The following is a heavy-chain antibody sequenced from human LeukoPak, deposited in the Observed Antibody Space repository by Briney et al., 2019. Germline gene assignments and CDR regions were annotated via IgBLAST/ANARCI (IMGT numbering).Heavy chain of an antibody. D-gene: IGHD2-2*01. CDR1: GYSISSGYH. CDR3: ARTRYCSGTTCFSPELFDS. V-gene: IGHV4-38-2*01. CDR2: IYQSGNT. Sequence: SETLSLTCAVSGYSISSGYHWGWIRQSPGKGLEWIGSIYQSGNTYYNPSLRSRVTISVDTSMNQFSLKLTSVTAADTAVYYCARTRYCSGTTCFSPELFDSWGQGTLVTVSS. J-gene: IGHJ4*02.